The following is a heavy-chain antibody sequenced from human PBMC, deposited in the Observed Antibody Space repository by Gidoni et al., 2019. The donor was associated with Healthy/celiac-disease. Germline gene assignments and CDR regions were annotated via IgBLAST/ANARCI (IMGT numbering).Heavy chain of an antibody. Sequence: QVQLQESGPGLVKPSETLSLTCTVSGGSISSYYWSWIRQPPGKGLEWIGYIYYSGSTNYNPSLKIRVTISVDTSKNQFSLKLSSVTAADTAVYYCARHGGPALYYYGMDVWGQGTTVTVSS. CDR2: IYYSGST. CDR1: GGSISSYY. J-gene: IGHJ6*02. CDR3: ARHGGPALYYYGMDV. V-gene: IGHV4-59*08. D-gene: IGHD2-15*01.